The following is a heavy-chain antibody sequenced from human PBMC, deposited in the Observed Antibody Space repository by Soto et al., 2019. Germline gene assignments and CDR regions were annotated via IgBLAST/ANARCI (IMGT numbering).Heavy chain of an antibody. D-gene: IGHD1-26*01. Sequence: GGSLRLSCAASGFTFSSYSMNWVRQAPGKGLEWVSYISSSSSTIYYADSVKGRFTISRDNAKNSLYLQMNSLRDEDTAVYYCAREGVSGSYGDDAFEIWGQGTMVTVSS. CDR2: ISSSSSTI. CDR1: GFTFSSYS. CDR3: AREGVSGSYGDDAFEI. J-gene: IGHJ3*02. V-gene: IGHV3-48*02.